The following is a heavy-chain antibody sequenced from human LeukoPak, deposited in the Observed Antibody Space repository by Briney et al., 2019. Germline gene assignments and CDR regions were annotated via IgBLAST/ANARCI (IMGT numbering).Heavy chain of an antibody. Sequence: GGSLRLSCAASGFSFSEYYTAWIRQAPGKRLQWVSYISSTGYTTDYVDSVKGRFTISKDNAKNSLYLEMKSLRAEDTAVYYCGRVAGVEFISVWGQGTLVTVSS. CDR2: ISSTGYTT. CDR1: GFSFSEYY. CDR3: GRVAGVEFISV. V-gene: IGHV3-11*01. J-gene: IGHJ4*02. D-gene: IGHD2-15*01.